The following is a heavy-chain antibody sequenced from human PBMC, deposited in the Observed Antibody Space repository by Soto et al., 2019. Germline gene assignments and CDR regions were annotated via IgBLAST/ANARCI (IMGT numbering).Heavy chain of an antibody. Sequence: QVHLVESGGGVVQPGRSLRLFCAASRFSFSTYGMHWVRQAPGKGLEWVAVTWYDGNDKYYADSVKGRFTITRDNSKNTLYLQMNSHGAEDTGVYYCATAAAGNSPFNYWGQGTLVNVSS. J-gene: IGHJ4*02. CDR2: TWYDGNDK. CDR3: ATAAAGNSPFNY. CDR1: RFSFSTYG. D-gene: IGHD2-2*01. V-gene: IGHV3-33*01.